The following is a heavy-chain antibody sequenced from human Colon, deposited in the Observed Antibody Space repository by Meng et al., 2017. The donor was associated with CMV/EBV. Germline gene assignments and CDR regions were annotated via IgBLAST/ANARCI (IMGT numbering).Heavy chain of an antibody. Sequence: ASVKVSCKASGYTFTGYYLHWVRQAPGQGLEWMGWINPKRGDAIYAHKFQGRVTMTRDTSTSTVYMELSSLRSEDTAVYYCARVDLASGSYFVDYWGQGTLVTVSS. D-gene: IGHD1-26*01. J-gene: IGHJ4*02. CDR3: ARVDLASGSYFVDY. V-gene: IGHV1-2*02. CDR2: INPKRGDA. CDR1: GYTFTGYY.